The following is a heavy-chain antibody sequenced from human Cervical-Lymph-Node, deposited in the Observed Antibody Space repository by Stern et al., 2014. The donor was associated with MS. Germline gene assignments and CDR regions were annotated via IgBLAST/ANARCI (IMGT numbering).Heavy chain of an antibody. Sequence: QVTLQESGPTLVKPTQTLTLTCTFSGFSLSTRGAGVGWIRQPPGKALEWLALIYWNDEKRYSPSLKSRLTIAKDTSKNQVVLTMTNMDPLDTATHYCTLDPAYWGQGALVTVSS. CDR3: TLDPAY. CDR1: GFSLSTRGAG. J-gene: IGHJ4*02. CDR2: IYWNDEK. V-gene: IGHV2-5*01.